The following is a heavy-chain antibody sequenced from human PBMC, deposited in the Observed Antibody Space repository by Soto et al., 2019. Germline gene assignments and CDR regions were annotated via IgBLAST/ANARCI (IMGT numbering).Heavy chain of an antibody. J-gene: IGHJ5*02. CDR3: ARTNTAMVTGWFDP. V-gene: IGHV1-69*12. Sequence: QVQLVQSGAEVKKPGSSVKVSCKASGGTFSSYAISWVRQAPGQGLEWMGGIIPIFGTANYAQKFQGRVTSTADESTSTAYMERSSLRSEDTAVYYCARTNTAMVTGWFDPWGQGTLVTVSS. CDR2: IIPIFGTA. D-gene: IGHD5-18*01. CDR1: GGTFSSYA.